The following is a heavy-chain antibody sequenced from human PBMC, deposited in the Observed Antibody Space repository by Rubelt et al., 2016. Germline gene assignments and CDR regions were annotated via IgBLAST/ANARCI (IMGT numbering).Heavy chain of an antibody. CDR3: ATTYGDYVGSSAFDI. Sequence: QVQLVESGGGVVQPGRSLRLSCAASGFTFSSYAMHWVRQAPGKGLEWAAVISYDGSNKHYADSVKGRFTISRDNSKNTLYLQMNSLRAEDTAVYYCATTYGDYVGSSAFDIWGQGTMVTVSS. CDR1: GFTFSSYA. CDR2: ISYDGSNK. D-gene: IGHD4-17*01. J-gene: IGHJ3*02. V-gene: IGHV3-30*04.